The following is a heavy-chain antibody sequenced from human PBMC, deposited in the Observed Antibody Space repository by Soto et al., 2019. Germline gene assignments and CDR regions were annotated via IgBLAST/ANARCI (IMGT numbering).Heavy chain of an antibody. CDR1: GGTFSNDI. Sequence: SVKVSCKTSGGTFSNDIITWVRQAPGQGLEWMGRIIPLLGIANYAQNFKGRVTITADKSAGTAYMEVNSLRSEDTAVYYCARDSPIGSTFSGYDAIDYWGQGTLVTVSS. V-gene: IGHV1-69*04. J-gene: IGHJ4*02. D-gene: IGHD5-12*01. CDR3: ARDSPIGSTFSGYDAIDY. CDR2: IIPLLGIA.